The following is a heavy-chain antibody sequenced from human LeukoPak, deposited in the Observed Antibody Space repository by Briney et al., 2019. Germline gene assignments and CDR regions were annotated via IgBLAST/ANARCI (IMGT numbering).Heavy chain of an antibody. CDR3: ARRMSLYGMDV. CDR2: IIPIHGIA. Sequence: ASVKVSCKASGGTFTSYGISWVRQAPGQGLEWMGRIIPIHGIANYAQKFQGRVTITTDKSTSTAYMELRSLRSEDTAVYYCARRMSLYGMDVWGQGTTVTVSS. CDR1: GGTFTSYG. V-gene: IGHV1-69*04. J-gene: IGHJ6*02.